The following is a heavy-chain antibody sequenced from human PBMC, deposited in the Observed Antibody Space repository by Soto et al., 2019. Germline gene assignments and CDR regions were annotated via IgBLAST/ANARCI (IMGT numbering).Heavy chain of an antibody. CDR1: GGSISSFY. J-gene: IGHJ5*02. Sequence: SGTLSLTCTVSGGSISSFYWSWIRQPPGKGLEWIGYVYYSGSANYNPSLMSRVSISLDPSKKQFSLQLTSVTAADTAVYYCASGSQLYPSLFDPWGQGTLVTVSS. CDR3: ASGSQLYPSLFDP. V-gene: IGHV4-59*01. D-gene: IGHD1-26*01. CDR2: VYYSGSA.